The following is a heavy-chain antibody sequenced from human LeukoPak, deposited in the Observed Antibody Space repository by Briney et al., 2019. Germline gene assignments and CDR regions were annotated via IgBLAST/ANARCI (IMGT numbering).Heavy chain of an antibody. CDR1: GESFSGYY. D-gene: IGHD6-13*01. CDR2: INHSGST. CDR3: ARTVAGSQQLVPFFDY. J-gene: IGHJ4*02. Sequence: PSETLSLTCAVYGESFSGYYWSAIRQPPGKGLEGIGEINHSGSTNYIPSLKSRVTISVDTSKNHFSLKLSSVTAADTAVYYCARTVAGSQQLVPFFDYWGQGTLVTVSS. V-gene: IGHV4-34*01.